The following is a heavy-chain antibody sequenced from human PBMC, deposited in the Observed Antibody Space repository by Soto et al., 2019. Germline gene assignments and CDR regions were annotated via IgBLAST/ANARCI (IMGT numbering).Heavy chain of an antibody. Sequence: QVQLVQSGAEVKKPGSSVKVSCKASGGTFSSYAISWVRQAPGQGLEWMGGIIPIFGTANYAQKFQGRVTITADESTSTAYMELSSLRSEDTAVYYCARDRQSDIVVVPAASGYYGMDVCGQGTTVTVSS. D-gene: IGHD2-2*01. J-gene: IGHJ6*02. CDR2: IIPIFGTA. CDR3: ARDRQSDIVVVPAASGYYGMDV. V-gene: IGHV1-69*01. CDR1: GGTFSSYA.